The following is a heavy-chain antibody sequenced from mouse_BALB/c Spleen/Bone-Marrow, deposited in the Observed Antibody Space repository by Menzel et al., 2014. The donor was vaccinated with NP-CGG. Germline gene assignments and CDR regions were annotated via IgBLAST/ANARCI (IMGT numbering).Heavy chain of an antibody. CDR3: NGDSYSAMDC. D-gene: IGHD1-1*01. Sequence: EEQLMESGAELVRSGASVKLSCTASGFNIKDYYMHWVKQRPEQGLEWIGWIDPENGDTEYAPKFQGKATMTADTSSNTAYLQLSSLTSEDTAVYYCNGDSYSAMDCWGQGTSVTVSS. V-gene: IGHV14-4*02. CDR1: GFNIKDYY. CDR2: IDPENGDT. J-gene: IGHJ4*01.